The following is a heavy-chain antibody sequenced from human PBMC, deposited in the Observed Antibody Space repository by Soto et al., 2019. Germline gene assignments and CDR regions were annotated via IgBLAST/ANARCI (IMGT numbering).Heavy chain of an antibody. J-gene: IGHJ6*02. CDR2: ISSSGSTI. D-gene: IGHD3-3*01. CDR1: GFTFSSYE. CDR3: APSGGFWKWDGMAV. V-gene: IGHV3-48*03. Sequence: GGSLRLSCAASGFTFSSYEMNWVRQAPGKGLEWVSYISSSGSTIYYADSVKGRFTISRDNAKNSLYLQMNSLRAEDTAVYYCAPSGGFWKWDGMAVWGQGTTVTVSS.